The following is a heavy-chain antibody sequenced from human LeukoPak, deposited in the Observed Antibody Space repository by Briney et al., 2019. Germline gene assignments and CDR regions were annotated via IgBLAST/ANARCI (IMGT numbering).Heavy chain of an antibody. CDR3: ARAGRLQYGDYVAFDY. CDR2: IATAGDT. D-gene: IGHD4-17*01. J-gene: IGHJ4*02. CDR1: GFTFSSYD. V-gene: IGHV3-13*01. Sequence: GGSLRLSCTASGFTFSSYDMHWVRQATGKGLEWVSGIATAGDTYYPGSVKGRFTISRENAKNSLYLQMNSLRAGDTAVYYCARAGRLQYGDYVAFDYWGQGTLVTVSS.